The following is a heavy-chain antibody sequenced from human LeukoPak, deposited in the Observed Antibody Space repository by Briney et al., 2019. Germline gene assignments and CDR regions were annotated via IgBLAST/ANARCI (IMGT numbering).Heavy chain of an antibody. Sequence: AASVKVSCKASGYTFTGYYMHWVRQAPGQGLEWMGWINPNSGGTNYAQKFQGRVTMTRDTSISTAYMELSRLRSDDTAVYYCARDLSHSGYDTFDYWGQGTLVTVSS. CDR3: ARDLSHSGYDTFDY. CDR1: GYTFTGYY. J-gene: IGHJ4*02. D-gene: IGHD5-12*01. CDR2: INPNSGGT. V-gene: IGHV1-2*02.